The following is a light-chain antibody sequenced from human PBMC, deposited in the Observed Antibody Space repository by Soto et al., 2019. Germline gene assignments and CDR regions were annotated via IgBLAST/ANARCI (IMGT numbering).Light chain of an antibody. CDR3: VLYMGNGIGM. J-gene: IGLJ3*02. Sequence: QAVVTQEPSFSVSPGGTVTLTCGLSSGSVSTNYYPSWYQQTPGQAPRTLIYNTNTRSSGVPDRVSGSILGNKAALTITGAQADDESDYYCVLYMGNGIGMFGGGTKLTVL. V-gene: IGLV8-61*01. CDR1: SGSVSTNYY. CDR2: NTN.